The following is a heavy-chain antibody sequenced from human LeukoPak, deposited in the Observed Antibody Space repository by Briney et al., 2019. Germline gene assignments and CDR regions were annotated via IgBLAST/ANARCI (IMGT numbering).Heavy chain of an antibody. V-gene: IGHV4-59*08. J-gene: IGHJ4*02. CDR2: IYYTGTT. CDR3: ARGYCSAGSCQNFDY. Sequence: SETLSLTCTVSGGSITGYYWSWIRQPPGKGLEWIAYIYYTGTTNYNPSLKSRVTISVDTSKKQFSLKLSSVTAADTAVYYCARGYCSAGSCQNFDYWGQGTLVTVSS. CDR1: GGSITGYY. D-gene: IGHD2-15*01.